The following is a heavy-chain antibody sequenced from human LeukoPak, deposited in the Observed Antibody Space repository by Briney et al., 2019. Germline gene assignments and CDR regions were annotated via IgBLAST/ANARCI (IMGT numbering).Heavy chain of an antibody. D-gene: IGHD3-3*01. CDR3: AKDITIFGVVQYFDY. J-gene: IGHJ4*02. CDR2: ISGSGGST. V-gene: IGHV3-23*01. CDR1: GFTFSSYA. Sequence: GGSLRLSCAASGFTFSSYAMSWVRQAPGKGLEWVSAISGSGGSTYYADSVKGRFTISRDNSKNTLYLQMNSLRAEDTAVYYCAKDITIFGVVQYFDYWGQGTLVTVSS.